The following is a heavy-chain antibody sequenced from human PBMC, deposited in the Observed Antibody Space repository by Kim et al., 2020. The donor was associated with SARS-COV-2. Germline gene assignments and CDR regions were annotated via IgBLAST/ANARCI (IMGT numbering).Heavy chain of an antibody. D-gene: IGHD3-22*01. Sequence: ASVKVSCKVSGYTLTELSMHWVRQAPGKGLEWMGGFDPEDGETIYAQKFQGRVTMTEDTSTDTAYMELSSLRSEDTAVYYCATEKNMDYYDSSGYYGLGYWGQGTLVTVSS. J-gene: IGHJ4*02. CDR3: ATEKNMDYYDSSGYYGLGY. CDR2: FDPEDGET. CDR1: GYTLTELS. V-gene: IGHV1-24*01.